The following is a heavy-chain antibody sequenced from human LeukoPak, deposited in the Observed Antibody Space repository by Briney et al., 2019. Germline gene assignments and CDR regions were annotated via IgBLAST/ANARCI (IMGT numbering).Heavy chain of an antibody. J-gene: IGHJ1*01. V-gene: IGHV1-2*02. CDR3: ERVVRKNLIPPY. Sequence: EASLKVSCKASGYTFTGDYMHWVRQAPGQGLEWMGWINPNSGGTNYAHKFQGRVTMTRDTSISTAYMELSSLTSDDTAVYYCERVVRKNLIPPYWAQGTVVTVPS. CDR2: INPNSGGT. CDR1: GYTFTGDY. D-gene: IGHD2-21*01.